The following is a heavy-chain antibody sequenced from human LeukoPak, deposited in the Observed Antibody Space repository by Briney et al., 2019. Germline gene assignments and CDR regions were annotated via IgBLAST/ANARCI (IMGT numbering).Heavy chain of an antibody. CDR3: ARDRRVVPARGYNWFDP. D-gene: IGHD2-2*01. J-gene: IGHJ5*02. V-gene: IGHV3-7*04. Sequence: TGGSLRLSCAASGFTFSSYWMHWVRQAPGKGLEWVANTKQDGSEKYYVDSVKGRFTISRDNAKNSLYLQMKSLRAEDTAVYYCARDRRVVPARGYNWFDPWGQGTLVTVSS. CDR2: TKQDGSEK. CDR1: GFTFSSYW.